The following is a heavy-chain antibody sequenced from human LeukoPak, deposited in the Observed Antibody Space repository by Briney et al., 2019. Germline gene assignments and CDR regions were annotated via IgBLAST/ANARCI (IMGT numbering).Heavy chain of an antibody. CDR1: GYTFTSYG. J-gene: IGHJ4*02. D-gene: IGHD3-22*01. Sequence: ASVKVSCKASGYTFTSYGISWVRQAPGQGLEWMGWISAYNGNTNYAQKLQGRVTMTTDTFTSTAYMELRSLRSDDTAVYYCAREGTTYDSSGYYYPLRYFDYWGQGTLVTVSS. CDR3: AREGTTYDSSGYYYPLRYFDY. CDR2: ISAYNGNT. V-gene: IGHV1-18*01.